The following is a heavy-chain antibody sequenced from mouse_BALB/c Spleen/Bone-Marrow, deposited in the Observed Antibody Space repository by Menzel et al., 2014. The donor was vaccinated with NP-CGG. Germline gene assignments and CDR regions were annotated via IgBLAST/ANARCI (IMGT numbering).Heavy chain of an antibody. Sequence: VQLQQSGSELARPGASVKLSCKASGYTFTSYWMQWVKQRPGQGLEWIGTTYPGDGDTRFTQKFKGKATLPSDKSSSTAYMQLSSLASEDSAVYYCARNYYFGSSWSAMDYWGQGTSVTVSS. CDR2: TYPGDGDT. CDR1: GYTFTSYW. D-gene: IGHD1-1*01. V-gene: IGHV1-87*01. CDR3: ARNYYFGSSWSAMDY. J-gene: IGHJ4*01.